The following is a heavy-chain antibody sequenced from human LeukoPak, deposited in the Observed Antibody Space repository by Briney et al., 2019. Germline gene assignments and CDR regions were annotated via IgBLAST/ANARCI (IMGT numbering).Heavy chain of an antibody. D-gene: IGHD3-9*01. V-gene: IGHV3-23*01. CDR1: GFTFSSYA. Sequence: GGSLRLSCAASGFTFSSYAMSWVRQAPGKGLEWVSAISGSGGSTYYADSVKGRFTISRDNSKNTLYLQMNSLRAEDTAVYYCAKDLTPGGPNYDILTGWATFDYWGQGTLVTVSS. CDR2: ISGSGGST. CDR3: AKDLTPGGPNYDILTGWATFDY. J-gene: IGHJ4*02.